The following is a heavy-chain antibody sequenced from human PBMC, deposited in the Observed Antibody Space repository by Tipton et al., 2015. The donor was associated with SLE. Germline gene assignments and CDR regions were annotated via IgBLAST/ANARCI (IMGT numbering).Heavy chain of an antibody. Sequence: QVQLVQSGAEVKKPGASVKVSCKTSGYTFSNYDINWVRQATGQGLEWMGWMNPNSGDTAYAQKFQGRVAMTWDASMSTAYIELGSLGPDDPAVYYGAREGGGVGATYYYYGMDVWGQGTTVTVSS. D-gene: IGHD1-26*01. J-gene: IGHJ6*02. CDR1: GYTFSNYD. CDR2: MNPNSGDT. V-gene: IGHV1-8*01. CDR3: AREGGGVGATYYYYGMDV.